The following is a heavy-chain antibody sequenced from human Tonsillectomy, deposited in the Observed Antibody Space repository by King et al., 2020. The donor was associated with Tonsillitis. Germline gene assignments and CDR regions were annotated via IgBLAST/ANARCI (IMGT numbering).Heavy chain of an antibody. CDR2: IKSKTDGGTT. CDR3: TPVPVDGPV. J-gene: IGHJ4*02. CDR1: GFTFSNAW. Sequence: VQLVESGGGLVKPGGSLRLTCAASGFTFSNAWMNWVRQAPGKGLEWVGHIKSKTDGGTTDYAAPVKGRFTISRDDSNNTLYLQMNSLKTEDTAVYYCTPVPVDGPVWGQGTLVTVSS. V-gene: IGHV3-15*01. D-gene: IGHD6-19*01.